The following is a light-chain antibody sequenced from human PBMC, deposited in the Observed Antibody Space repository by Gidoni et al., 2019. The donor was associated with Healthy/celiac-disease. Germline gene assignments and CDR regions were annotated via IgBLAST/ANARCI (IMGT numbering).Light chain of an antibody. CDR2: GNS. V-gene: IGLV1-40*01. CDR3: QSYDSSLSGSRV. J-gene: IGLJ3*02. CDR1: SSNIGAGYD. Sequence: QSVLTQPPSLSGAPGPRVTISCTGSSSNIGAGYDVHWYQQLPGTAPKLLIYGNSNRPSGVPDRFSGSKSGTSASLAITGLQAEDEADYYCQSYDSSLSGSRVFGGGTKLTVL.